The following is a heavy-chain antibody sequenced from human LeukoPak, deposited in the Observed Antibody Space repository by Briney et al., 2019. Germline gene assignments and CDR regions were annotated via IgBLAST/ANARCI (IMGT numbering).Heavy chain of an antibody. J-gene: IGHJ3*02. CDR3: ATARRGSRRFDAFDI. CDR2: INTNTGNP. CDR1: GYTFTSYA. V-gene: IGHV7-4-1*02. Sequence: ASVKVSCKASGYTFTSYAMNWVRQAPGQGLEWMGWINTNTGNPTYAQGFTGRFVFSLDTSVGTAYLQISSLKAEDTAVYYCATARRGSRRFDAFDIWGQGTMVTVSS. D-gene: IGHD2-15*01.